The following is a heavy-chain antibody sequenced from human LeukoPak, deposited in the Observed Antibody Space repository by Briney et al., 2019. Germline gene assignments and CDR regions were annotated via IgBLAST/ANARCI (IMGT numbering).Heavy chain of an antibody. V-gene: IGHV4-39*01. CDR2: IYDSGST. Sequence: PSETLSLTCTVSGGSISSSSYYWGWIRQPPGKGLEWIVSIYDSGSTYSNPSPNSRVTISVDTSQNQFYLNLSSVTAAHTAMYYWARRGRFYAFDIWGQGTMVTVSS. D-gene: IGHD3-3*01. CDR1: GGSISSSSYY. CDR3: ARRGRFYAFDI. J-gene: IGHJ3*02.